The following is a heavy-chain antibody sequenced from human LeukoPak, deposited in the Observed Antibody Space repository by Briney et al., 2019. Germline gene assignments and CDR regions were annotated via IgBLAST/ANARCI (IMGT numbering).Heavy chain of an antibody. CDR2: IIPILGIA. V-gene: IGHV1-69*04. J-gene: IGHJ4*02. CDR1: GGTFSSYA. Sequence: ASVKVSCKASGGTFSSYAISWVRQAPGQGLEWMGRIIPILGIANYAQKLQGRVTITADKSTSTAYMELSSLRSEDTAVYYCARDREWEQLVPDYWGQGTLVTVSS. CDR3: ARDREWEQLVPDY. D-gene: IGHD6-6*01.